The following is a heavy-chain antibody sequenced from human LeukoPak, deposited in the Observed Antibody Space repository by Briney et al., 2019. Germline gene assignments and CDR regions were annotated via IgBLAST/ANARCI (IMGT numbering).Heavy chain of an antibody. D-gene: IGHD2-15*01. Sequence: ASVKVSCKASGYTFTGYYMHGVRQAPGQGLECMGGINPNSGGTNYAQKFQGRVTMTRDTSISTAYMELSRLRSDDTAVYYCARDEGGGNYYYYYMDVWGKGTTVTVSS. CDR1: GYTFTGYY. CDR3: ARDEGGGNYYYYYMDV. CDR2: INPNSGGT. J-gene: IGHJ6*03. V-gene: IGHV1-2*02.